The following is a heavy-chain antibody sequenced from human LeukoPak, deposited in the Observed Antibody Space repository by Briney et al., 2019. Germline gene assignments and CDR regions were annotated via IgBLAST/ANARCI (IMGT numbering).Heavy chain of an antibody. CDR1: GFTFSSYA. CDR3: ASDIVVVVAAEGVAFDI. J-gene: IGHJ3*02. V-gene: IGHV3-30-3*01. D-gene: IGHD2-15*01. Sequence: GGSLRLSCAASGFTFSSYAMHWVRQAPGKGLEWAAVISYDGSNKYYADSVKGRFTISRDNSKNTLYLQMNSLRAEDTAVYYCASDIVVVVAAEGVAFDIWGQGTMVTVSS. CDR2: ISYDGSNK.